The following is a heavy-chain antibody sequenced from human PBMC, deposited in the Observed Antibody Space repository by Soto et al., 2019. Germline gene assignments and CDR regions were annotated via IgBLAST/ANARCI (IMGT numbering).Heavy chain of an antibody. CDR2: TYYRSKWYN. D-gene: IGHD6-19*01. CDR3: ARDGPMCPYSSECSGYGMDV. Sequence: PSQTLSLTCAISGDSVSSNSAAWNWIRQSPSRGLEWLGRTYYRSKWYNDYAVSVKSRITINPDTSNNQFSLQLNSVTPEDTAVYYRARDGPMCPYSSECSGYGMDVWGQGTTVTVSS. J-gene: IGHJ6*01. V-gene: IGHV6-1*01. CDR1: GDSVSSNSAA.